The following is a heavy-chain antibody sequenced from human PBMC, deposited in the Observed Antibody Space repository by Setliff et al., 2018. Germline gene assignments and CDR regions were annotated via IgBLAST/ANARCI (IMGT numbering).Heavy chain of an antibody. CDR3: ARASRFGTAIYKGDYYMDV. J-gene: IGHJ6*03. CDR1: GYSFSTYA. CDR2: INTNTGNP. D-gene: IGHD2-21*02. Sequence: ASVKVSCKASGYSFSTYAMSWIRQAPGQGLEWMGWINTNTGNPSYAQGFTGRFVFSLDTSVSTAYLQIYSLKAEDTAVYYCARASRFGTAIYKGDYYMDVWGNGTTVTV. V-gene: IGHV7-4-1*01.